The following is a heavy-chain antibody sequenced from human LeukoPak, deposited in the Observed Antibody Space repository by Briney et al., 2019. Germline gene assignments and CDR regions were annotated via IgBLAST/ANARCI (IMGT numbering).Heavy chain of an antibody. Sequence: GASVKVSCKTSGYNFNRYTITWVRQAPGQGLEWMGWISAYNGNTNYAQELQGRVTMTTDTSTSTAYMELRSLRSDDTAVYYCARQYAVAGLTLDYWGQGTLVTVSS. CDR3: ARQYAVAGLTLDY. J-gene: IGHJ4*02. V-gene: IGHV1-18*01. D-gene: IGHD2-15*01. CDR2: ISAYNGNT. CDR1: GYNFNRYT.